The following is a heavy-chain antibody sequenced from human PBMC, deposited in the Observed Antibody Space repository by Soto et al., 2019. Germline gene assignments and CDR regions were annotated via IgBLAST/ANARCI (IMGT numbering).Heavy chain of an antibody. V-gene: IGHV3-7*01. CDR3: AAYNTSRHAAFDI. D-gene: IGHD1-20*01. CDR2: MNEDANTK. CDR1: GFTFSSYG. J-gene: IGHJ3*02. Sequence: PGGSLRLSCAASGFTFSSYGMHWVRQAPGKGLEWLANMNEDANTKYYVDSVKGRFTILGDSAGNSLLLKMASLRAEDTAVYFCAAYNTSRHAAFDIWGRGTLVTVSS.